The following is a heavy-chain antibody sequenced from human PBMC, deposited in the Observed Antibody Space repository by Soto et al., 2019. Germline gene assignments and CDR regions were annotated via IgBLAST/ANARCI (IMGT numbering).Heavy chain of an antibody. V-gene: IGHV1-46*01. D-gene: IGHD3-22*01. Sequence: ASVKVSCKTSGYNFTSHYIHWVRQAPGQRLESMGIIYPRGGSTIYAQKFQGKVTMTRDTSAHTLYMELSSLRSEDTAIYYCARVGYSSTGTTLHFHGLDVWGQGTTVTVSS. CDR1: GYNFTSHY. CDR2: IYPRGGST. CDR3: ARVGYSSTGTTLHFHGLDV. J-gene: IGHJ6*02.